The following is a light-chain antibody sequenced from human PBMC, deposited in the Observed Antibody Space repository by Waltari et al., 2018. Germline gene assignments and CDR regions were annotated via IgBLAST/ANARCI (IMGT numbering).Light chain of an antibody. J-gene: IGLJ2*01. CDR2: EVS. CDR3: SSYAGSNNFVV. V-gene: IGLV2-8*01. Sequence: QSALTQPPSASGSPGQSVTISCTGTSSDVGGYNYVSWYQQHPGKAPQLVIYEVSKRPSGVPDRFSGSKSGSTASLTVSGLQADDEADYYCSSYAGSNNFVVFGGGTKLTVL. CDR1: SSDVGGYNY.